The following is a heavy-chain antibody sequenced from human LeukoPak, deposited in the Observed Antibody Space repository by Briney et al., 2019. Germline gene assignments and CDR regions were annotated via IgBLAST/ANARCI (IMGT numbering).Heavy chain of an antibody. CDR1: GFTFSSYS. J-gene: IGHJ3*02. CDR2: ISSSSSTI. V-gene: IGHV3-48*04. D-gene: IGHD1-1*01. Sequence: GGSLRLSCAASGFTFSSYSMDWVRQAPGKGLEWVSYISSSSSTIYYADSVKGRLTISRDNAKNSLYLQMNSLRAEDTAVYYCARGVNWIDAFDIWGQGTMVTVSS. CDR3: ARGVNWIDAFDI.